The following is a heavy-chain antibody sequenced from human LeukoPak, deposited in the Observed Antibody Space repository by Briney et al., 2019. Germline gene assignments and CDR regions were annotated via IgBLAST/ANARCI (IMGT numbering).Heavy chain of an antibody. CDR3: ARENRLGMDV. J-gene: IGHJ6*02. V-gene: IGHV4-59*01. CDR2: IYYSGGT. Sequence: SETLSLTCTVSGGSISSYYWSWIRQPPGKGLEWIGYIYYSGGTNYNPSLKSRVTISVDTSKNQFSLKLSSVTAADTAVYYCARENRLGMDVWGQGTTVTVSS. D-gene: IGHD1-14*01. CDR1: GGSISSYY.